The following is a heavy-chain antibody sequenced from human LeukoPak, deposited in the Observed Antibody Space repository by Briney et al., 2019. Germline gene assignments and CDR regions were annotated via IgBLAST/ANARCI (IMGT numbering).Heavy chain of an antibody. Sequence: GESLKISCKGSGYSFTSYWSGWVRQMPGKGLEWMGIIYPGDSDTRYSPSFQGQVTISADKSISTAYLQWSSLKASDTAMYYCARLPIAARQIYYYYGMDVWGQGTTVTVSS. J-gene: IGHJ6*02. CDR3: ARLPIAARQIYYYYGMDV. CDR2: IYPGDSDT. D-gene: IGHD6-6*01. V-gene: IGHV5-51*01. CDR1: GYSFTSYW.